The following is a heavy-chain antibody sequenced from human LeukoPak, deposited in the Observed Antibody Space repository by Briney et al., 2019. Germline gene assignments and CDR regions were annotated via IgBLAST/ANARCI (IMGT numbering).Heavy chain of an antibody. Sequence: PGGSLRLSCAASGFTFSDYYMSWLRQAPGKGLEWVSYISSGGRTIHYADSVKGRFTMSRDNAKNSLYLQMNSLRAEDTAVYYCARPVVAATTPDTFDIWGQGTMVTVSS. CDR2: ISSGGRTI. CDR3: ARPVVAATTPDTFDI. CDR1: GFTFSDYY. V-gene: IGHV3-11*04. D-gene: IGHD2-15*01. J-gene: IGHJ3*02.